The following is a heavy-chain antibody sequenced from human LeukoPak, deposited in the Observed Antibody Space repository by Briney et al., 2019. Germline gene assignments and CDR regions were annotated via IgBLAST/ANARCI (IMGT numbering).Heavy chain of an antibody. J-gene: IGHJ6*04. Sequence: PGASLRLSCAASGFTFSDYAMTWVRQAPGEGLEWVSTITGSADFTYYADSVKGRFAISRDNSKNTLYLQMNSLRAEDTAVYYCARSYGSGSYAHDHYYYYGMDVWGKGTTVTVSS. V-gene: IGHV3-23*01. CDR1: GFTFSDYA. D-gene: IGHD3-10*01. CDR2: ITGSADFT. CDR3: ARSYGSGSYAHDHYYYYGMDV.